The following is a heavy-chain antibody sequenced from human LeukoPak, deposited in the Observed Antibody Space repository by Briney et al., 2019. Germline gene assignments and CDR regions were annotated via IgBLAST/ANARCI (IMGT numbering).Heavy chain of an antibody. V-gene: IGHV4-31*03. CDR3: ARERGRLLDY. CDR2: MHNSENA. Sequence: SSETLSLTCTVSGASISSGVYFWSWIRQHPGRGLEWIGYMHNSENADYNPSLKSRVSISVDTSKNQISLKVNSVTAADTAVYYCARERGRLLDYWGQGTLVTVSS. CDR1: GASISSGVYF. J-gene: IGHJ4*02. D-gene: IGHD2-15*01.